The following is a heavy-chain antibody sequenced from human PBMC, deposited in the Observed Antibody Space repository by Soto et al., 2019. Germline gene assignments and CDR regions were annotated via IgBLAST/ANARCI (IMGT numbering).Heavy chain of an antibody. D-gene: IGHD6-19*01. CDR3: AKDSFHPFLIAVAGYFDY. V-gene: IGHV3-23*01. Sequence: GGSLRLSCAASGFTFSSYAMSWVRQAPGKGLEWVSAISGSGGSTYYADSVKGRFTLSRDNSKNTLYLQMNSLRAEDTAVYYCAKDSFHPFLIAVAGYFDYWGQGTLVTVSS. CDR2: ISGSGGST. J-gene: IGHJ4*02. CDR1: GFTFSSYA.